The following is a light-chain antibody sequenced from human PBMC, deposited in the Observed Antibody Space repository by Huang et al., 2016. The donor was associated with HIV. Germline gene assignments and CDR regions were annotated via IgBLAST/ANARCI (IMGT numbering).Light chain of an antibody. CDR1: QSVLYSSNNKNY. CDR3: QQYYSTLT. V-gene: IGKV4-1*01. CDR2: WAS. Sequence: DIVMTQSPDSLAVSLGERATINCKSSQSVLYSSNNKNYLAWYQQKPGQPPKLLIYWASTLESGVPDRFSGSGSGTDFTLTISSLQAEDVAVYYCQQYYSTLTFGQGTRLEIK. J-gene: IGKJ5*01.